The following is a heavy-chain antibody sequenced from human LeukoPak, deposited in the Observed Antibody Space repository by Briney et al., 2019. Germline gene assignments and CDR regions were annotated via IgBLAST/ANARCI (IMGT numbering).Heavy chain of an antibody. CDR3: ATSPPDSSWVY. CDR2: IDSDGSSA. Sequence: GGSLRLSCAASGFTFRSYWMHWVRQAPGKGLVWVSRIDSDGSSANYAESVKGRFTISRDNAKKTMHLQMNSLGAEDTAVYYCATSPPDSSWVYWGQGTLVTVSS. CDR1: GFTFRSYW. D-gene: IGHD6-13*01. V-gene: IGHV3-74*01. J-gene: IGHJ4*02.